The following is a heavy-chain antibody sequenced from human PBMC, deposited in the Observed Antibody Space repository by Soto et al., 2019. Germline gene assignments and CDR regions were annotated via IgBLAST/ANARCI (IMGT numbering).Heavy chain of an antibody. CDR3: AKTDKFHSQSSGWANRFDS. D-gene: IGHD6-19*01. CDR2: ITSAGST. Sequence: EVQLLESGGDLAQPGGSLRLICAASGFTFSNYAMTWVRQSPGKGLEWVSTITSAGSTFYGDTVKGRFTISRDNSKSTLYLQTNSLGAEDTAVDYCAKTDKFHSQSSGWANRFDSWGQGTLVTVSS. V-gene: IGHV3-23*01. J-gene: IGHJ4*02. CDR1: GFTFSNYA.